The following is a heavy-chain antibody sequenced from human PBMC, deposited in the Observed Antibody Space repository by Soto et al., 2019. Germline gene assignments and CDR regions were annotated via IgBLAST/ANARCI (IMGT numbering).Heavy chain of an antibody. D-gene: IGHD6-13*01. Sequence: GGSLRLSCAASGFTFSSYAMSWVRQAPGKGLEWVSAISGSGGSTYYADSVKGRFTISRDNSKNTLYLQMNSLRAEDTAVYYCAKERIAAAGTQLRYFDYWGQGTLVTVSS. V-gene: IGHV3-23*01. J-gene: IGHJ4*02. CDR1: GFTFSSYA. CDR3: AKERIAAAGTQLRYFDY. CDR2: ISGSGGST.